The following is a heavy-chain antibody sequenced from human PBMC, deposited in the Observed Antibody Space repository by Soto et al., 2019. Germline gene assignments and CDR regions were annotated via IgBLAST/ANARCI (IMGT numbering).Heavy chain of an antibody. J-gene: IGHJ5*02. Sequence: QLQLQESGSGLVKPSQTLSLTCAVSGGSISSGGYSWSWIRQPPGKGLEWIGDIYHSGSTYYNPSLRGRVTMSVDRSKKQFSLKLSSVTAADTAVYYCARASGYCSGGSCPVGWFDPWGQGTLVTVSS. CDR1: GGSISSGGYS. CDR3: ARASGYCSGGSCPVGWFDP. D-gene: IGHD2-15*01. CDR2: IYHSGST. V-gene: IGHV4-30-2*01.